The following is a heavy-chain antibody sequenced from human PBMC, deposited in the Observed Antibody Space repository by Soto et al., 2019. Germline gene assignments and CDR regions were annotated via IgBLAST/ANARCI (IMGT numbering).Heavy chain of an antibody. V-gene: IGHV1-69*01. J-gene: IGHJ6*02. CDR2: IIPIFGTA. D-gene: IGHD6-19*01. CDR3: ARTSRAGAGTYYYYGRDV. Sequence: QVQLVQSGAEVKKPGSSVKVSCKASGGTFSSYAISWVRQAPGQGLEWMGGIIPIFGTANYAQKFQGRVTITADESTSTAYMELSSLRSEDTAVYYCARTSRAGAGTYYYYGRDVWGQGTTVTVSS. CDR1: GGTFSSYA.